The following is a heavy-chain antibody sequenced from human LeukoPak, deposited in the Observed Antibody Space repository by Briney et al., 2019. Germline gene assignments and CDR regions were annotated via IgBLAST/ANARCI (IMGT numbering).Heavy chain of an antibody. D-gene: IGHD6-19*01. Sequence: PGGSLRLSCAASGFTFSSYSMNWVRQAPGKGLEWVSSISSSSSYIYYADSVKGRLTISRDNAKNSLYLQMNSLRAEDTAVYYCARDVSPYSSGWYGYWGQGTLVTVSS. CDR2: ISSSSSYI. CDR3: ARDVSPYSSGWYGY. CDR1: GFTFSSYS. V-gene: IGHV3-21*01. J-gene: IGHJ4*02.